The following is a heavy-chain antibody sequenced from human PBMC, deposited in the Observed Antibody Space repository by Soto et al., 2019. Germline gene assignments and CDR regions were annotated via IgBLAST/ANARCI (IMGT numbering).Heavy chain of an antibody. J-gene: IGHJ5*02. CDR1: GGSFSGYY. D-gene: IGHD3-10*01. Sequence: QVQLQQWGAGLLKPSETLSLTCAVYGGSFSGYYWSWIRQPPGKGLEWIGEINHSGSTNYNPSLKSRVTISVDTSKNPVSQKLSSVSAADTAVYYCARVGYYGSGSYYSWGQGTLVTFSS. CDR2: INHSGST. CDR3: ARVGYYGSGSYYS. V-gene: IGHV4-34*01.